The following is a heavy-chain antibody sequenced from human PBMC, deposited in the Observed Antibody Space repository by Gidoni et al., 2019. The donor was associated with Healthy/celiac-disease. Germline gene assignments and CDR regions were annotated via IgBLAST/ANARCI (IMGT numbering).Heavy chain of an antibody. V-gene: IGHV3-21*01. CDR2: ISSSSSYI. CDR3: ARLRGTAGSSYYYYYGMDV. J-gene: IGHJ6*02. CDR1: GFTFSSYR. D-gene: IGHD6-13*01. Sequence: EVQLVESGGGLVKPGGSLRLSCAASGFTFSSYRMNWVRQAPGKGLEWVSSISSSSSYIYYADSVKGRFTISRDNAKNSLYLQMNSLRAEDTAVYYCARLRGTAGSSYYYYYGMDVWGQGTTVTVSS.